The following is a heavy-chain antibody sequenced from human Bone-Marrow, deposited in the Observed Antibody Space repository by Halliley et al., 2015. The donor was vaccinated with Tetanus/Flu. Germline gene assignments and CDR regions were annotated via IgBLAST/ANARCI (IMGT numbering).Heavy chain of an antibody. D-gene: IGHD3-10*01. CDR3: AKNGFNSAGGAEFFQH. Sequence: LRLSCNVSGGSVRSHYWSWIRQPPGKRLEWIGYIFYTGSTNYNPSLKSRVTISVNTSKNQFSLKGNSVTAAETAIYSCAKNGFNSAGGAEFFQHWGLGTLVTVSS. CDR1: GGSVRSHY. J-gene: IGHJ1*01. CDR2: IFYTGST. V-gene: IGHV4-59*02.